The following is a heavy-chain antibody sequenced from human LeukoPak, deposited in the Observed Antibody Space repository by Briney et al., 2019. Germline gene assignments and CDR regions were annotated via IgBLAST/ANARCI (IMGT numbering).Heavy chain of an antibody. CDR3: ARAVPGGTYYDILTGYHYNWFDP. V-gene: IGHV4-39*07. CDR1: GGSISSSSYY. J-gene: IGHJ5*02. CDR2: IYYSGST. D-gene: IGHD3-9*01. Sequence: SETLSLTCTVSGGSISSSSYYWGWIRQPPGKGLEWIGSIYYSGSTYYNPSLKSRVTISVDTSKNQFSLKLSSVTAADTAVYYCARAVPGGTYYDILTGYHYNWFDPWGQGTLVTVSS.